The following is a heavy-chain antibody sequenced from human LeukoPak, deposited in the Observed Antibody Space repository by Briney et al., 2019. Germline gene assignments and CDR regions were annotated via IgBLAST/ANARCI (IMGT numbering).Heavy chain of an antibody. D-gene: IGHD4-11*01. J-gene: IGHJ4*02. V-gene: IGHV4-39*07. CDR2: IYYSGST. CDR1: GGSISSSNYY. CDR3: ARKKGYSNFGFDY. Sequence: SETLSLTCTVSGGSISSSNYYWGWIRQPPGKGLEWIGSIYYSGSTYYNPSLKSRVTISVDTSKNQFSLKLSSVTAADTAVYYCARKKGYSNFGFDYWGQGTLVTVSS.